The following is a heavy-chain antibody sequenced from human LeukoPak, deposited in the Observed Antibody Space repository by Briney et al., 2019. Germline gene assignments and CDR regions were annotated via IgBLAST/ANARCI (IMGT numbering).Heavy chain of an antibody. CDR2: ISSSSSYI. CDR1: GFTFSSYS. Sequence: GGSLRLSCAASGFTFSSYSMNWVRRAPGKGVEWVSSISSSSSYIYYADSVKGRFTISRDNAKNSLYLQMNSLRAEDTAVYYCARDLGEVVGAIDYWGQGTLVTVSS. J-gene: IGHJ4*02. V-gene: IGHV3-21*01. CDR3: ARDLGEVVGAIDY. D-gene: IGHD1-26*01.